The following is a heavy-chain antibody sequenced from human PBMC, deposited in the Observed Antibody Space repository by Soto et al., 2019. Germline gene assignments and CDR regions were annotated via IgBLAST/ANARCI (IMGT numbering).Heavy chain of an antibody. CDR2: IIPTFGTT. V-gene: IGHV1-69*01. J-gene: IGHJ4*02. CDR3: ARVFPDGWVEPGVVRGYLDT. D-gene: IGHD3-3*01. Sequence: QVQLVQSGAEVKEPGSAVKVSCKAPADYFSSYGISWVRQAPGQGLEWMGGIIPTFGTTNYAEKFQGRVTITADESTNTAYMELSSLRSEDTALYYCARVFPDGWVEPGVVRGYLDTWGRGTLVTVSS. CDR1: ADYFSSYG.